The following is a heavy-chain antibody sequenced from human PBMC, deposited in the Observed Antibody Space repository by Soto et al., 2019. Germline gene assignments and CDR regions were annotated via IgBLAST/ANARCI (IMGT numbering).Heavy chain of an antibody. CDR2: IKSKTDGGTT. Sequence: PGGSLRLSCAASGFTFSNAWMSWVRQAPGKGLEWVGRIKSKTDGGTTDYAAPVKGRFTISRDDSKNTLYLQMNSLKTEDTAVYYCTTDTQWLFYYGMDVWGQGTTVTVSS. J-gene: IGHJ6*02. CDR3: TTDTQWLFYYGMDV. V-gene: IGHV3-15*01. D-gene: IGHD6-19*01. CDR1: GFTFSNAW.